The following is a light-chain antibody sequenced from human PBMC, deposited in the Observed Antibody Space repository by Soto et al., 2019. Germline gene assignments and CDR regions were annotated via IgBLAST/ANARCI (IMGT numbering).Light chain of an antibody. Sequence: IALTQFPGTVSLSPGERATLSCRARQSVPNNYIAWYQHKPRQAPRLLIYGASRRATGIPDRFSGSGSGTEFTLTISTLAPEDSAMYYCQQYGASPFNFGQGSKLEIK. CDR1: QSVPNNY. CDR3: QQYGASPFN. V-gene: IGKV3-20*01. CDR2: GAS. J-gene: IGKJ2*01.